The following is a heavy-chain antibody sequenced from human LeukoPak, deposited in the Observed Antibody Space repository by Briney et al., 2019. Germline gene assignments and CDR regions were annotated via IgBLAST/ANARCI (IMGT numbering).Heavy chain of an antibody. CDR3: AKDRWIPFDY. Sequence: PGGSLRLSCAASGFTFSSYSMNWVRQAPGKGLEWVALISYNESNTYYADSVKGRFTISRDNSKNTLYLQMNTLRVEDTAVYYCAKDRWIPFDYWGQGTLVTVSS. D-gene: IGHD2-2*03. CDR1: GFTFSSYS. V-gene: IGHV3-30*18. J-gene: IGHJ4*02. CDR2: ISYNESNT.